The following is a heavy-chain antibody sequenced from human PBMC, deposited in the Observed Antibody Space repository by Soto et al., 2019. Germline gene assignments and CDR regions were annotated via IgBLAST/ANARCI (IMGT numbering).Heavy chain of an antibody. D-gene: IGHD6-13*01. V-gene: IGHV4-61*01. J-gene: IGHJ5*02. CDR1: GGSVSSGSYY. CDR3: AREGVFGSSSWYGSWFDP. CDR2: IYDSGST. Sequence: SETLSLTCTVSGGSVSSGSYYWSWVRQPPGKGLEWIGYIYDSGSTNYKPSLNSRVTISVDTSKNQFSLKLSSVTAADMAVYYCAREGVFGSSSWYGSWFDPWGQGTLVTVSS.